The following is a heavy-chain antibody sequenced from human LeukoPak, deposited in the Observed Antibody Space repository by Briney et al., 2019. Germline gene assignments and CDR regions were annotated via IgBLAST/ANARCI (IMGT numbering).Heavy chain of an antibody. CDR1: GGPISSYY. Sequence: SEALSLTCTVSGGPISSYYWSWIRQPPGKGLEWIGYIYYSGSTNYNPSLKSRVTISVDTSKNQFSLKLSSVTAADTAVYYCARDRHGSGSYYIIGDNWFDPWGQGTLVTVSS. CDR3: ARDRHGSGSYYIIGDNWFDP. J-gene: IGHJ5*02. CDR2: IYYSGST. V-gene: IGHV4-59*01. D-gene: IGHD3-10*01.